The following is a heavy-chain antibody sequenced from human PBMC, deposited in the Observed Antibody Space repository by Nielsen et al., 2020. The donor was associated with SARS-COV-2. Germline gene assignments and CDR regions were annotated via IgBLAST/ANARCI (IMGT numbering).Heavy chain of an antibody. CDR1: GFTFKIYA. J-gene: IGHJ4*02. Sequence: GGSLKLSCAASGFTFKIYAMHWVRQAPGKGLEWVAVSGNDGSTYYADSVKGRFTISRDNSKNTLYLQMISLRAEDTAIYYCAKGQTTVTTWSDYWGQGTLVTVSS. CDR2: SGNDGST. V-gene: IGHV3-23*01. D-gene: IGHD4-17*01. CDR3: AKGQTTVTTWSDY.